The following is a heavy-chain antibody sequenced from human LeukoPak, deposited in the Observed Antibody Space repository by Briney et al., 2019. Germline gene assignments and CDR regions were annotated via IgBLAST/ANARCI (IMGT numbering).Heavy chain of an antibody. J-gene: IGHJ4*02. CDR2: ISGSGGST. Sequence: GGSLRLSCAASRFTFSSYVMSWVRQAPGKGLEWVSVISGSGGSTYYADSVKGRFTISRDNSKNTLYLQMNSLRAEDTAVYYCAKDFGVVTATTFDYWGQGTLVTVSS. V-gene: IGHV3-23*01. CDR1: RFTFSSYV. CDR3: AKDFGVVTATTFDY. D-gene: IGHD2-21*02.